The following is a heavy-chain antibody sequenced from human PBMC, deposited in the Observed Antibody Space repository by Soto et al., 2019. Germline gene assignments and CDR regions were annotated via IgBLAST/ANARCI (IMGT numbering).Heavy chain of an antibody. J-gene: IGHJ3*02. V-gene: IGHV1-2*02. D-gene: IGHD4-17*01. CDR1: GYSFTDYY. CDR2: IAPPRDGT. Sequence: QVQVVQSGAEVKKPGASVKVSCKASGYSFTDYYMHWIRQAPGQGLEWMGWIAPPRDGTEFAQKFQGRITLTGDTSTSTAYMELKGLTSADTAVYFCARGPYGDNAFDIWGQGTVVTVSS. CDR3: ARGPYGDNAFDI.